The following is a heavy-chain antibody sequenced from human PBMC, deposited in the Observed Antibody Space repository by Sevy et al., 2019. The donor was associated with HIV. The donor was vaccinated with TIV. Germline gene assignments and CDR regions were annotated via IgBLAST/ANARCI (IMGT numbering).Heavy chain of an antibody. Sequence: GGSLRLSCAASGFTFSNYYMNWVRQAPGKGLEWVSSISSRSTYIYYADSVKGRFTISRDNAKNSLYLQMNSLSPDDTAIYFCARDGGCSTTTCLLYFDSWGQGTLVTISS. J-gene: IGHJ4*02. V-gene: IGHV3-21*06. CDR2: ISSRSTYI. CDR1: GFTFSNYY. CDR3: ARDGGCSTTTCLLYFDS. D-gene: IGHD2-2*01.